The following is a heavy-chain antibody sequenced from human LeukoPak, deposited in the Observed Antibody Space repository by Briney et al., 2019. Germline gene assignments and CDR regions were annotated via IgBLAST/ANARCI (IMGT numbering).Heavy chain of an antibody. V-gene: IGHV3-21*06. CDR1: GFTFTYYN. Sequence: GGSLRLSCAASGFTFTYYNMNWVRQAPGKRLEWVSSISSGSDYIQYTDSVKGRFTISRDNAKNSLYLQMNSLRAEDTAVYYCAKDKGYYGSGTFYNYYYCMDVWGKGTTVTVSS. CDR2: ISSGSDYI. J-gene: IGHJ6*03. CDR3: AKDKGYYGSGTFYNYYYCMDV. D-gene: IGHD3-10*01.